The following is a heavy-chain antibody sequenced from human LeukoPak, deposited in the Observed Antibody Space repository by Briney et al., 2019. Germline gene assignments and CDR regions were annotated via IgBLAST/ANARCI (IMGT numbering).Heavy chain of an antibody. V-gene: IGHV3-23*01. Sequence: GGSLRLSCAASGFTFSSYAMSWVRQAPGKGLEWVSAISGSGGSTYYADSVKGRFTISRDNSKNTLYLQMNSLRAEDTAVYYCAKRQALRPKGPPRNNNFDYWDQGTLVTVSS. J-gene: IGHJ4*02. CDR2: ISGSGGST. CDR1: GFTFSSYA. D-gene: IGHD1/OR15-1a*01. CDR3: AKRQALRPKGPPRNNNFDY.